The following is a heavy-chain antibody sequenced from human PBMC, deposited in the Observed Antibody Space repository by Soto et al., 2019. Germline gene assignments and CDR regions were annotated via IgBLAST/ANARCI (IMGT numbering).Heavy chain of an antibody. V-gene: IGHV4-59*01. CDR1: GGSISSYY. CDR3: ARERRDGYKHYFDY. Sequence: QVQLQESGPGLVKPSETLSLMCTVSGGSISSYYWSWIRQRPGKGLEWIGYIYYSGSTNYNPSLKSRVTISVDTSKNHFSLKLSSVTAADTAVYYCARERRDGYKHYFDYWGQGTLVTVSS. D-gene: IGHD5-12*01. J-gene: IGHJ4*02. CDR2: IYYSGST.